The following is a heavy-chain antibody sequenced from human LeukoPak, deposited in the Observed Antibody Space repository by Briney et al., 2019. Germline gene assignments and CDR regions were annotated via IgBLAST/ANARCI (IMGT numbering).Heavy chain of an antibody. CDR1: GFTFSSYA. CDR2: ISYDGSNK. J-gene: IGHJ4*02. CDR3: ARGKYRDGYNYAGHPSPFDY. D-gene: IGHD5-24*01. V-gene: IGHV3-30*01. Sequence: GGSLRLSCAASGFTFSSYAMHWVRQAPGKGLEWVAVISYDGSNKYYADSAKGRFTISRDNSKNTLYLQMNSLRAEDTAVYYCARGKYRDGYNYAGHPSPFDYWGQGTLVTVSS.